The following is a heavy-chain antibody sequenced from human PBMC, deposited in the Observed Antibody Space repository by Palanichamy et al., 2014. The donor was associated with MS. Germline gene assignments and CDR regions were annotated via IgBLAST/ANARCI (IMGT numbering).Heavy chain of an antibody. Sequence: QITLKESGPTLVKPTQTLTLTCTFSGFSLSTSGVGVGWIRQPPGKALEWLALIYWDDDKRYSPSLKSRLTITKDTSKNQVVLTMTNMDPVDTATYYCAHNGGWQQLVSYFDYWGQGTLVTVSS. D-gene: IGHD6-13*01. CDR3: AHNGGWQQLVSYFDY. J-gene: IGHJ4*02. CDR1: GFSLSTSGVG. CDR2: IYWDDDK. V-gene: IGHV2-5*02.